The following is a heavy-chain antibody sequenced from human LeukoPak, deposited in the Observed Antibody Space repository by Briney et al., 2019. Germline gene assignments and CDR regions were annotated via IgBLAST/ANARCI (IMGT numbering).Heavy chain of an antibody. CDR2: ISYDGSNK. CDR3: ARGLVIVGDKRDY. D-gene: IGHD1-26*01. Sequence: GGSLRLSCAASGFTFSSYAMHWVRQAPGKGLEWVAVISYDGSNKYYADSVKGRFTISRDNAKNSLYLQMDSLRAEDTAVYYCARGLVIVGDKRDYWGQGTLVTVSS. V-gene: IGHV3-30-3*01. J-gene: IGHJ4*02. CDR1: GFTFSSYA.